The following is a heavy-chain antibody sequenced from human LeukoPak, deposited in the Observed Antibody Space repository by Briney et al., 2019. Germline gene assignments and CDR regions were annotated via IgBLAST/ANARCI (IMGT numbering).Heavy chain of an antibody. V-gene: IGHV1-58*02. CDR1: GYTFTGYY. J-gene: IGHJ5*02. D-gene: IGHD3-22*01. CDR3: VADPYYDASGPPRWFDP. CDR2: IVVGSDNT. Sequence: GASVKVSCKASGYTFTGYYMQWVRQARGQRLEWIGWIVVGSDNTNYAQKFKERVTISRDMSTTTVFMELSSLTSDDTAVYFCVADPYYDASGPPRWFDPWGQGTLVTV.